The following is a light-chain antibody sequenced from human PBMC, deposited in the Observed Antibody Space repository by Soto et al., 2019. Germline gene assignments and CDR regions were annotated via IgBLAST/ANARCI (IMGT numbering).Light chain of an antibody. J-gene: IGLJ3*02. V-gene: IGLV2-11*01. CDR2: DVS. CDR1: SSDVGGYNY. Sequence: QPVLTQPRSVSGSPEQSVTISCTGTSSDVGGYNYVSWYQQHPGKAPKLVIYDVSKRPSGVPDRFSGSKSGNTASLTISGLQAEDEADYYCCSYAGNSLWVFGGGTKLTVL. CDR3: CSYAGNSLWV.